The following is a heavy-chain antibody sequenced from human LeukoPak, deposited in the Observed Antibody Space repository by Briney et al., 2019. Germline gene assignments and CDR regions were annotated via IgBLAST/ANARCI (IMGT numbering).Heavy chain of an antibody. CDR1: GYNFVNCG. V-gene: IGHV1-18*01. CDR3: ARGIPNYYESGTPYSHMDV. CDR2: ISVYRGFI. D-gene: IGHD3-10*01. J-gene: IGHJ6*03. Sequence: GASVKISCTASGYNFVNCGVSWVRQAPGQGLEWIGWISVYRGFIESASNVQGRVALTTDTATNTAYMELRSLTSDDTAIYYCARGIPNYYESGTPYSHMDVWGEGTAVTVSS.